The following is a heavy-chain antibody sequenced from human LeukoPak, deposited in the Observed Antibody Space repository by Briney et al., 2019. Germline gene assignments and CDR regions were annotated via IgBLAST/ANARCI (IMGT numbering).Heavy chain of an antibody. D-gene: IGHD2-8*01. J-gene: IGHJ6*02. CDR2: ISYDGSNK. Sequence: PGGSLRLSCAASGFTFSSYAMHWVRQAPGKGLEWVAVISYDGSNKYYADSVKGRFTISRDNSKNTLHLQMNSLRAEDTAVYYCARDKLLMVYAIPYYYYGMDVWGQGTTVTVSS. CDR1: GFTFSSYA. V-gene: IGHV3-30-3*01. CDR3: ARDKLLMVYAIPYYYYGMDV.